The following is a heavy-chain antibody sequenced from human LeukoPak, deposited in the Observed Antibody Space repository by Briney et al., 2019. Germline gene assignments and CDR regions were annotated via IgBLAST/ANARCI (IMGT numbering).Heavy chain of an antibody. D-gene: IGHD2-2*01. V-gene: IGHV4-30-4*01. CDR2: IYYSGST. CDR3: ASFRRTSYQYYFDY. CDR1: GGSISSGDYY. Sequence: PSQTLSLTCTVSGGSISSGDYYWSWIRQPPGKGLEWIGYIYYSGSTYYNPSLKSRVTISVDTSKNQFSLKLSSVTAADTAVYYCASFRRTSYQYYFDYWGQGTLVTVSS. J-gene: IGHJ4*02.